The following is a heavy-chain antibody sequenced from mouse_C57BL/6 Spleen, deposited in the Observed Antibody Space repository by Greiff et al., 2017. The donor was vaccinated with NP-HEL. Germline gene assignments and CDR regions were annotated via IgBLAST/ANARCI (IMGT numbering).Heavy chain of an antibody. CDR1: GFTFSSYG. CDR2: ISSGGSYT. Sequence: EVKLMESGGDLVKPGGSLKLSCAASGFTFSSYGMSWVRPTPDKRLEWVATISSGGSYTYYPASVKGRFTISRDNAKNTLYLQMSSLKSEDTAMYYCASHWDPYYFDYWGKGTTLTVSS. D-gene: IGHD4-1*01. CDR3: ASHWDPYYFDY. J-gene: IGHJ2*01. V-gene: IGHV5-6*01.